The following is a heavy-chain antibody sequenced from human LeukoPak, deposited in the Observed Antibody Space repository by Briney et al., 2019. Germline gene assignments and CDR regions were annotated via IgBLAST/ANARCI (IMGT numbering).Heavy chain of an antibody. J-gene: IGHJ4*02. CDR3: ARDYGNLKATYFDY. Sequence: GASVKVSCKASGYPFANFAISWVRQARGQGLEWVGWISGDKGPTYYAQKLQDRVTLTTDTSTSTAYMELTNLRSDDTAVYYCARDYGNLKATYFDYWGQGTLVTVSS. V-gene: IGHV1-18*01. CDR1: GYPFANFA. CDR2: ISGDKGPT. D-gene: IGHD1-7*01.